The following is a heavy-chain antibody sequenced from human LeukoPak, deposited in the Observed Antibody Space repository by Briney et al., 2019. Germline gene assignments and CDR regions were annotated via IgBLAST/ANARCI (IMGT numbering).Heavy chain of an antibody. Sequence: PSETLSLTCTVSGGSINRGGHYWSWIRQHPGKGLEWIGYIYYSGSTDYNPSLKSRVTMSLDTSKNQFSLKLTSVSAADTAVYYCARGDYVGGSFNDAFDIWGQGIMVTVSS. D-gene: IGHD3-16*01. CDR2: IYYSGST. J-gene: IGHJ3*02. CDR3: ARGDYVGGSFNDAFDI. V-gene: IGHV4-31*03. CDR1: GGSINRGGHY.